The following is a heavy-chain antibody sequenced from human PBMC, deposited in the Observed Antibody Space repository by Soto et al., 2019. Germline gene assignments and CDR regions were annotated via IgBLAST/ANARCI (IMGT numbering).Heavy chain of an antibody. CDR3: ARDYNYYGMDV. D-gene: IGHD3-10*01. CDR1: GYTFSRDA. V-gene: IGHV1-69*04. CDR2: IIPILGIA. Sequence: SVKVSCKASGYTFSRDAIHWVRQAPGQSLEWMGRIIPILGIANYAQKFQGRVTITADKSTSTAYMELSSLRSEDTAVYYCARDYNYYGMDVWGQGTTFSVSS. J-gene: IGHJ6*02.